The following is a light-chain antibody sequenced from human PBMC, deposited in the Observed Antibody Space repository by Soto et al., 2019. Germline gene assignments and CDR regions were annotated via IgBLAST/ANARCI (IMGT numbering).Light chain of an antibody. CDR2: GAS. CDR3: QQYNDWPPWT. V-gene: IGKV3D-15*01. Sequence: EIVMTQSPATLSVSPGERATLSCRASQSISSHLVWYQQKPGQAPRLVIYGASTRVTGIPARFSGSGSGTEFTLTISRVQSEDFAVYYCQQYNDWPPWTCGQGTKVEIK. J-gene: IGKJ1*01. CDR1: QSISSH.